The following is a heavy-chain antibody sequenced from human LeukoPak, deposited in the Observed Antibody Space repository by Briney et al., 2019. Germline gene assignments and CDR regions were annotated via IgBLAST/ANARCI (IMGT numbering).Heavy chain of an antibody. CDR2: IRGSGGTT. CDR3: AKPAYCGGDCYSSPFQH. Sequence: PGGSLRLSCAASGFTFSSYAMSWVRQAPGKGLEWVSGIRGSGGTTYYADSVKGRFTISRDNSKNTLYLQMNSLRAEDTAVYYCAKPAYCGGDCYSSPFQHWGQGTLVTVSS. CDR1: GFTFSSYA. J-gene: IGHJ1*01. V-gene: IGHV3-23*01. D-gene: IGHD2-21*02.